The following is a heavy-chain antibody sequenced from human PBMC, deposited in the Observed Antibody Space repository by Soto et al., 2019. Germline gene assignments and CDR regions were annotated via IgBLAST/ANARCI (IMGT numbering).Heavy chain of an antibody. CDR2: SRDKVSSYTT. D-gene: IGHD6-6*01. Sequence: EVQLVESGGGLVQPGGSLRLACTASGFILSDHYMDWVRQAPGKGLEWIGRSRDKVSSYTTQYAASVKGRFTISRDESKDSLYLQRDNLKTEDTAVYFCTRGGSSSPYYDPMDVWGQGTTVIISS. J-gene: IGHJ6*02. CDR1: GFILSDHY. V-gene: IGHV3-72*01. CDR3: TRGGSSSPYYDPMDV.